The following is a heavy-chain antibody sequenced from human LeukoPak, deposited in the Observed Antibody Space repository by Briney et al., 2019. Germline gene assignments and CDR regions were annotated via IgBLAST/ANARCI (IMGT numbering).Heavy chain of an antibody. D-gene: IGHD3-22*01. J-gene: IGHJ4*02. CDR2: ISSSSSYI. V-gene: IGHV3-21*04. CDR1: GFTFSSYS. Sequence: GGSLRLSCAASGFTFSSYSMNWVRQAPGKGLEWVSSISSSSSYIYYADSVKGRFTISRDNSKNTLYLQMNSLRAEDTAVYYCAKDLALYYYDSSGYFPDYWGQGTLVTVSS. CDR3: AKDLALYYYDSSGYFPDY.